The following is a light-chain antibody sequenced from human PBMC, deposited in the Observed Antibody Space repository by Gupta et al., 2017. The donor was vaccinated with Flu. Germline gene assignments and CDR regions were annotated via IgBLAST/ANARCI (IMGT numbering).Light chain of an antibody. CDR2: SAS. Sequence: DVVMTMSPDSGTVSLAEGASVNCKSSPSVLSSTNNSNYLAWYQQKPGQPPKLLIHSASTRGSGVPERFSGSGSGTEFTLTINTLQAEDVAVYYCQQYYGSPRTFGQGTRV. V-gene: IGKV4-1*01. CDR1: PSVLSSTNNSNY. J-gene: IGKJ1*01. CDR3: QQYYGSPRT.